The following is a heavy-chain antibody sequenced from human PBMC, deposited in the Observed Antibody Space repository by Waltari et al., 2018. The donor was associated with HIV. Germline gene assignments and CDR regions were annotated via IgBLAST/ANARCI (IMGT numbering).Heavy chain of an antibody. CDR2: ISSYSGYR. D-gene: IGHD6-19*01. CDR1: GFTFNFYS. Sequence: EVQLVESGGGLVKPGGSLRLSCAASGFTFNFYSMNWVRQAPGKVLEWLSSISSYSGYRSYADSVRCRFTISSDNAKTSLYLQMNSLRAEDTAVYYCARDFGSGSSGWYDYLGQGTLVTVSS. CDR3: ARDFGSGSSGWYDY. J-gene: IGHJ4*02. V-gene: IGHV3-21*02.